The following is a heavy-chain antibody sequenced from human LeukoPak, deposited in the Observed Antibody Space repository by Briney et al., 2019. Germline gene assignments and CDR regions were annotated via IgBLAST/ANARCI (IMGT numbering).Heavy chain of an antibody. D-gene: IGHD4-23*01. CDR2: IYSGGDT. J-gene: IGHJ4*02. CDR1: GFTVSNNY. V-gene: IGHV3-66*01. CDR3: GREGATVATQIDY. Sequence: GGSLRLSCAASGFTVSNNYMSWVRQAPGKGLEWVSFIYSGGDTYYADSVKGRFTISRDNFKNTLYLQMNSLRAEDTAVYFCGREGATVATQIDYWGQGTLATVSS.